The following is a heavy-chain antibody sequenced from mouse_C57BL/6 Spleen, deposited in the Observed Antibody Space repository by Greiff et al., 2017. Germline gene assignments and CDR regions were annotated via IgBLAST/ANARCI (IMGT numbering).Heavy chain of an antibody. CDR2: IHPNSGST. CDR1: GYTFTSYW. V-gene: IGHV1-64*01. D-gene: IGHD1-1*01. CDR3: ARVTTVVAVDY. Sequence: QVQLQQSGAELVKPGASVKLSCKASGYTFTSYWMHWVKQRPGQGLAWIGMIHPNSGSTNYNEKFKSKDTLTVDKSACTAYMQRSRLTSEDSAVYYCARVTTVVAVDYWGQVTTLTVSS. J-gene: IGHJ2*01.